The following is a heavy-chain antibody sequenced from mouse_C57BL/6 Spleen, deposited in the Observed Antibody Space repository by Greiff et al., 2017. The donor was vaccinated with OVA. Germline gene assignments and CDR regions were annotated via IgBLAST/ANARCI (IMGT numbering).Heavy chain of an antibody. CDR1: GFTFSSYG. J-gene: IGHJ2*01. CDR3: ARQGDGTTVGFDY. V-gene: IGHV5-6*01. CDR2: ISSGGSYT. D-gene: IGHD1-1*01. Sequence: EVMLVESGGDLVKPGGSLKLSCAASGFTFSSYGMSWVRQTPDKRLEWVATISSGGSYTYYPDSVKGRFTISRDNAKNTLYLQMSSLKSTDTAMYYCARQGDGTTVGFDYWGQGTTLTVSS.